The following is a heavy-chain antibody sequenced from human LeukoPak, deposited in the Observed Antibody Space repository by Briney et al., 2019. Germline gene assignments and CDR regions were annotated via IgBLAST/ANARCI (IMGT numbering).Heavy chain of an antibody. CDR2: IKSKTDGGTT. D-gene: IGHD3-22*01. CDR1: GFTFSNAW. CDR3: TTEVVVITTLSLFDY. V-gene: IGHV3-15*01. Sequence: GGSLRLSCAASGFTFSNAWMSWVRQAPGKGLEWVGRIKSKTDGGTTDYAAPVKGRFTISRDDSKNTLYLQMSSLKTEDTAVYYCTTEVVVITTLSLFDYWGQGTLVTVSS. J-gene: IGHJ4*02.